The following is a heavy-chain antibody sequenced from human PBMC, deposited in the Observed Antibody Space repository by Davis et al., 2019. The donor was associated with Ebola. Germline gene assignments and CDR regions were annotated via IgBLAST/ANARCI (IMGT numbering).Heavy chain of an antibody. J-gene: IGHJ4*02. CDR3: ARVAGYYDFWSGCDY. D-gene: IGHD3-3*01. Sequence: GESLKISCAASGFTFGSYAMHWVRQAPGKGLEWVAVISYDGSNKYYADSVKGRFTISRDNSKNTLYLQMNSLRAEDTAVYYCARVAGYYDFWSGCDYWGQGTLVTVSS. CDR1: GFTFGSYA. CDR2: ISYDGSNK. V-gene: IGHV3-30-3*01.